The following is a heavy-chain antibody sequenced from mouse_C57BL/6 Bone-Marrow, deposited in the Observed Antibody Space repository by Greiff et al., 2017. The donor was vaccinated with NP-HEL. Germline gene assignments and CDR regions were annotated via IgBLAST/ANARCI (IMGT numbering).Heavy chain of an antibody. D-gene: IGHD2-3*01. CDR3: AKDGYYCGNFAS. Sequence: DVQLQESGPGLVKPSQSLSLTCSVTGYSITSGYYWNWIRQFPGNKLEWMGYISYDGSNNYNPSLKNRISITRDTSKNQFFLKLNSVTTEDTATYYCAKDGYYCGNFASWGQAPLSQSPQ. V-gene: IGHV3-6*01. CDR2: ISYDGSN. J-gene: IGHJ2*01. CDR1: GYSITSGYY.